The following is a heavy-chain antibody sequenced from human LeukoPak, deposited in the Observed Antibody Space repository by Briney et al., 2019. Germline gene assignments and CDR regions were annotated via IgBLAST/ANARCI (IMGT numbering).Heavy chain of an antibody. CDR3: TRGIPLLKWFDP. CDR2: IYYSGST. Sequence: SETLSLTCTVSGGSISSSSYYWGWIRQPPGKGLEWIGSIYYSGSTYYNPSLKSRVTISVDTSKNQFSLKMTDVTAADTAVYYCTRGIPLLKWFDPWGQGNLVTVSS. V-gene: IGHV4-39*07. CDR1: GGSISSSSYY. J-gene: IGHJ5*02. D-gene: IGHD6-13*01.